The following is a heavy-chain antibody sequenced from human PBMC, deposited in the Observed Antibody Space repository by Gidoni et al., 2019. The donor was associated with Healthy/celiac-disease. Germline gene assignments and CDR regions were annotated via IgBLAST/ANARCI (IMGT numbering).Heavy chain of an antibody. D-gene: IGHD3-22*01. CDR1: GGSISSSSYY. Sequence: QLQLQESGPGLVKPSETLSLTCTVSGGSISSSSYYWGCIRQPPGKGLEWIGSIYYSGSTYYNPSLKSRVTISVDTSKNQFSLKLSSVTAADTAVYYCARHSRPFYYYDSSGYPNDAFDIWGQGTMVTVSS. J-gene: IGHJ3*02. V-gene: IGHV4-39*01. CDR3: ARHSRPFYYYDSSGYPNDAFDI. CDR2: IYYSGST.